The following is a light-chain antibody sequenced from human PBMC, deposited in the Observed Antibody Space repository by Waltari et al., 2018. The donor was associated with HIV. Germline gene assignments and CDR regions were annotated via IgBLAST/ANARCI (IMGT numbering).Light chain of an antibody. V-gene: IGKV3-11*01. CDR2: DAS. J-gene: IGKJ5*01. CDR1: QSVGSY. CDR3: QQRNNWPRIT. Sequence: EIVLTQSPATLSLSPGERATLSCRASQSVGSYLAWYQQKPGQGPRLLIYDASNRATGIPARFSGSGSGTDFTLTISSLEPEDFTVYYCQQRNNWPRITFGQGTRLEMK.